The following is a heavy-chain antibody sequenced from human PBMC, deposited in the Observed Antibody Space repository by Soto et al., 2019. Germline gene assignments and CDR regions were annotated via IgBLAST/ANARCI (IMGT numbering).Heavy chain of an antibody. Sequence: SXTLSLTCAVFGGSLSDNYWSWIRQPPGKGLEWIGETNYSGSTNYNSSLKGRVTISVDTSKNQFSLKLSSVTAADTAVYYCARIDDYWFDPWGQGTLVTVSS. D-gene: IGHD4-17*01. V-gene: IGHV4-34*01. CDR2: TNYSGST. J-gene: IGHJ5*02. CDR1: GGSLSDNY. CDR3: ARIDDYWFDP.